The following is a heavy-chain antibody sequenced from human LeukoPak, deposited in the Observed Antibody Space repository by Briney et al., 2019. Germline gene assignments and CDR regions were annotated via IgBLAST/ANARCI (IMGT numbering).Heavy chain of an antibody. V-gene: IGHV1-69*13. CDR3: ARDAMVRGAPFWFDP. J-gene: IGHJ5*02. CDR1: GGTFSSYA. D-gene: IGHD3-10*01. CDR2: IIPIFGTA. Sequence: ASVKVSCKASGGTFSSYAISWVRQAPGQGREWMGGIIPIFGTANYAQKFQGRVTITADESTSTAYMELSSLRSEDTAVYYCARDAMVRGAPFWFDPWGQGTLVTVSS.